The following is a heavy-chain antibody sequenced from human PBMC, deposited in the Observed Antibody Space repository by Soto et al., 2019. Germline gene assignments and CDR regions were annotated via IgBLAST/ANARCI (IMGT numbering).Heavy chain of an antibody. Sequence: GGSLRLSCAASGFTFSSYWMSWVRQAPGKGLEWVANIKQDGSEKYYVDSVKGRFTISRDNAKNSLYLQMNSLRAEDTAVYYCARAPNYYYYYMDGRGKGTTVTVSS. CDR2: IKQDGSEK. V-gene: IGHV3-7*01. CDR3: ARAPNYYYYYMDG. CDR1: GFTFSSYW. J-gene: IGHJ6*03.